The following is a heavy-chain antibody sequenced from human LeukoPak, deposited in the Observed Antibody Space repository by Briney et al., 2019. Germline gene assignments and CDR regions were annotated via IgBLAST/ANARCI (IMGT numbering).Heavy chain of an antibody. Sequence: PSQTLSLTCTVSGDSISSGSYFWGWIRQPAGKGLEWIGRIYTSGSTNYNPSFKSRVTISVDTSKNQFSLKLSSVTAAGTAVYYCARGGNGYSYGRQLYYFDYWGQGTLVTVSS. D-gene: IGHD5-18*01. CDR2: IYTSGST. J-gene: IGHJ4*02. CDR3: ARGGNGYSYGRQLYYFDY. CDR1: GDSISSGSYF. V-gene: IGHV4-61*02.